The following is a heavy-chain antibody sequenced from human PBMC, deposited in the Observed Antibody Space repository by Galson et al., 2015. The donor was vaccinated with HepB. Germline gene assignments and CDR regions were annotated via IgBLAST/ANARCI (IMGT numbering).Heavy chain of an antibody. V-gene: IGHV3-30-3*01. CDR2: LSSDGSRQ. CDR3: ARAGVHREFDP. Sequence: SLRLSCAGSGFTFSHSAIHWVRQAPGKGLEWVALLSSDGSRQFYADSVKGRFTISRDNSKNTLYLQMNSLRPEDTAVYYCARAGVHREFDPWGQGTLVTVSS. J-gene: IGHJ5*02. D-gene: IGHD2-21*01. CDR1: GFTFSHSA.